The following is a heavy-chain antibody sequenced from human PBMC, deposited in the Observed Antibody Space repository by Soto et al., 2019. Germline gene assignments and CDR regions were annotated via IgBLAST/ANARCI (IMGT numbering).Heavy chain of an antibody. J-gene: IGHJ4*02. CDR1: GGSVSSGSYY. CDR2: IYYSGST. CDR3: AGGYYDFWSGSPMGY. V-gene: IGHV4-61*01. Sequence: SETLSLTCTVSGGSVSSGSYYWSWIRQPPGKGLEWIGYIYYSGSTNYNPSLKSRVTISVDTSKNQFSLKLSSVTAADTAVYYCAGGYYDFWSGSPMGYWGQGTLVTVSS. D-gene: IGHD3-3*01.